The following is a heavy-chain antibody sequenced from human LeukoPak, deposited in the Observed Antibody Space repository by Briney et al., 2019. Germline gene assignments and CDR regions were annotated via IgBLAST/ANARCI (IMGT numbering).Heavy chain of an antibody. V-gene: IGHV3-21*01. CDR3: ARGIRAAAGKAVDV. Sequence: GGSLRLSCAASGFTFSSYSMNWVRQAPGQGLEWVSSISSSSSYIYYADSVKGRFTISRDNAKNSLYLQMNSLRAEDTAVYYCARGIRAAAGKAVDVWGKGTTVTVSS. CDR1: GFTFSSYS. D-gene: IGHD6-13*01. J-gene: IGHJ6*04. CDR2: ISSSSSYI.